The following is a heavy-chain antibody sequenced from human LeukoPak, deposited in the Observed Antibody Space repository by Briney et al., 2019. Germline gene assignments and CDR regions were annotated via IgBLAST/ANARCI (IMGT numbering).Heavy chain of an antibody. CDR3: ASIAAAGTISYYFDY. CDR2: INHSGST. D-gene: IGHD6-13*01. Sequence: ASETLSLTCAVYGGSFSGYYWSWIRQPPGKGLEWIGEINHSGSTNYNPSLKSRVTISVDTSKNQFSLKLSSVTAADTAVYYCASIAAAGTISYYFDYWGQGTLVTVPS. V-gene: IGHV4-34*01. CDR1: GGSFSGYY. J-gene: IGHJ4*02.